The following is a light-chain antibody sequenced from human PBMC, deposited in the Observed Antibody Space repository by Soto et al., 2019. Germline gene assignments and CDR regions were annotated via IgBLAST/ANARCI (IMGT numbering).Light chain of an antibody. CDR2: DVS. J-gene: IGKJ2*01. CDR1: QSVSNS. Sequence: EIVLTQSPATLSLSPGERVTLSCRASQSVSNSLAWYQQKPGQPPRLLIYDVSNRATGIPARFSGSGSGTDFTLTITSLEPEDFTSYFCLQTDSVPYTFGQGT. CDR3: LQTDSVPYT. V-gene: IGKV3-11*01.